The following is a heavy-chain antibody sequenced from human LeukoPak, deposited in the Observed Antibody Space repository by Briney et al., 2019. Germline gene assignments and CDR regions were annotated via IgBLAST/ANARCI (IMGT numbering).Heavy chain of an antibody. J-gene: IGHJ4*02. D-gene: IGHD3-9*01. CDR2: IKQDGSEK. Sequence: GGSLRLSCAASGFTFSSYWLTWVRQAPGKGLEWVANIKQDGSEKFYVDSVKGRFTISRDSAKNSLYLQMNSLRAEDTALYHCARIHRLRYFDWLRGPFDYWGQGTLVTVSS. V-gene: IGHV3-7*03. CDR3: ARIHRLRYFDWLRGPFDY. CDR1: GFTFSSYW.